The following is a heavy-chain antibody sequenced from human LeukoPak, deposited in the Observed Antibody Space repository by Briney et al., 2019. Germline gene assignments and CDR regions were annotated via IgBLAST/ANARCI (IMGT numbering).Heavy chain of an antibody. D-gene: IGHD2-15*01. V-gene: IGHV3-23*01. CDR3: AKQLGYCSDGSCYFPY. J-gene: IGHJ4*02. CDR1: GFTFSDYA. Sequence: GGSLRLSCAASGFTFSDYAMSWVRQAPGKGLEWVSAISNNGGYTYYADSVQGRFTISRDNSKSTLCLQMNSLRAEDTAVYYCAKQLGYCSDGSCYFPYWGQGTLVTVSS. CDR2: ISNNGGYT.